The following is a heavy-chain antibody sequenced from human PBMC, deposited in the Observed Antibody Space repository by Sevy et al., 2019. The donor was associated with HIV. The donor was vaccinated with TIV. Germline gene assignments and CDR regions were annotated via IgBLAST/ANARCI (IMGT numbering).Heavy chain of an antibody. D-gene: IGHD3-22*01. CDR3: GRDREMGNYYDSSGSIDY. Sequence: GGCLRLSCAASGFTFSSYPMHWVRQAPGKGLEWVAVISYDGSNKYYADAVKGRLTISRDNSKNTLYVQMNSLRAEDTAVFYCGRDREMGNYYDSSGSIDYWGQGTLVTVSS. CDR2: ISYDGSNK. CDR1: GFTFSSYP. J-gene: IGHJ4*02. V-gene: IGHV3-30*04.